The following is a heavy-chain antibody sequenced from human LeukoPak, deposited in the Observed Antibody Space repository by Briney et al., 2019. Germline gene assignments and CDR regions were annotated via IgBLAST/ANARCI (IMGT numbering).Heavy chain of an antibody. Sequence: GGSLRLSCAASGFTFSTYWMSWVRQAPGKGLEWVGRIKSKTDGGTTDYAAPVKGRFTISRDDSKNTLYLQMNSLKTEDTAVYYCARVGSDSSSWVGAFDIWGQGTMVTVSS. CDR3: ARVGSDSSSWVGAFDI. J-gene: IGHJ3*02. D-gene: IGHD6-13*01. V-gene: IGHV3-15*01. CDR1: GFTFSTYW. CDR2: IKSKTDGGTT.